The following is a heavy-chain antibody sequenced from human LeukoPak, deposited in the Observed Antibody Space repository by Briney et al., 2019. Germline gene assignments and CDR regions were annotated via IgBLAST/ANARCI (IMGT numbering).Heavy chain of an antibody. J-gene: IGHJ4*02. V-gene: IGHV3-23*01. CDR3: AVGNCGGDCYIDY. CDR1: GFTFSSYA. Sequence: GGSLRLSCAASGFTFSSYAMSWVRQAPGKGLEWVSAISGSGGSTYYADSVKGRFTISRDNSKNTLYLQMNSLRAEDTAVYYCAVGNCGGDCYIDYWGQGTLVTVSS. D-gene: IGHD2-21*02. CDR2: ISGSGGST.